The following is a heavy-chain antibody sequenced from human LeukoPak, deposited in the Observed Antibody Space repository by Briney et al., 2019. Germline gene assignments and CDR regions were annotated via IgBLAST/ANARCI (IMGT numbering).Heavy chain of an antibody. V-gene: IGHV3-23*01. Sequence: GGSLRLSCAASGFTFTTYSMTWVRQAPGKGLEWVSSIFPSGAKIFYADSVKGRFTISRDSSTNKLSLQMDSLRVEDTALYYCAKDRVPDHNWSFDMWGQGTMVTV. CDR2: IFPSGAKI. J-gene: IGHJ3*02. CDR1: GFTFTTYS. CDR3: AKDRVPDHNWSFDM. D-gene: IGHD1-1*01.